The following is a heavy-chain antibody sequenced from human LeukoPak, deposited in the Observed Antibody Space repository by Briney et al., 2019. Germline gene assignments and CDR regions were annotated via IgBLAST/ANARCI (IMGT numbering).Heavy chain of an antibody. V-gene: IGHV4-59*12. CDR2: IYHSGST. J-gene: IGHJ4*02. D-gene: IGHD1-26*01. Sequence: SETLSLTCSVSGGSISSYYWSWIRQPPGKGLEWIGEIYHSGSTNYNPSLKSRVTISVDKSKNQFSLKLSSVTAADTAVYYCARTSPSGSFDYWGQGAQVTVSS. CDR1: GGSISSYY. CDR3: ARTSPSGSFDY.